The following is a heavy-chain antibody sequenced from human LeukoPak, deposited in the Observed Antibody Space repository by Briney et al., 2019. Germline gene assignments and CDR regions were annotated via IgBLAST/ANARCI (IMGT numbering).Heavy chain of an antibody. J-gene: IGHJ4*02. CDR2: ISAYNGNT. CDR1: GYTFTSYG. V-gene: IGHV1-18*01. D-gene: IGHD3-22*01. CDR3: ARDQDYYDSSGYSSLDY. Sequence: ASVKVSCKASGYTFTSYGISWGRQAPGQGLEWMGWISAYNGNTNYAQKLQGRVTMTTDTSTSTAYMELRSLRSDDTAVYYCARDQDYYDSSGYSSLDYWGQGTLVTVSS.